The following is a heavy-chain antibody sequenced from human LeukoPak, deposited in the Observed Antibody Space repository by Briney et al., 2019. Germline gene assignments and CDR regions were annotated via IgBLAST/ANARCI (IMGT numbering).Heavy chain of an antibody. CDR3: ARDVSGTTVSLSPYYGMDV. CDR1: GGTFSSYA. CDR2: IIPILGIA. Sequence: SVKVSCKASGGTFSSYAISWVRQAPGQGLEWMGRIIPILGIANYAQKFQGRVTITADKSTGTAYMELSSLRSEDTAVYYCARDVSGTTVSLSPYYGMDVWGQGTTVTVSS. V-gene: IGHV1-69*04. D-gene: IGHD4-11*01. J-gene: IGHJ6*02.